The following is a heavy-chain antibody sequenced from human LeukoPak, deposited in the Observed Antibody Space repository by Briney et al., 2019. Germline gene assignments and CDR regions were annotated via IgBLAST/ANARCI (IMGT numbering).Heavy chain of an antibody. CDR2: IYYSGST. CDR3: AGNRGVIPHFDY. Sequence: ETLSLTCTVSGGSISSYYWSWIRQPPGKGLEWIGYIYYSGSTNYNPSLKSRVTISVDTSKNQFSLKLSSVTAADTAVYYCAGNRGVIPHFDYWGQGTLVTVSS. D-gene: IGHD3-10*01. CDR1: GGSISSYY. J-gene: IGHJ4*02. V-gene: IGHV4-59*01.